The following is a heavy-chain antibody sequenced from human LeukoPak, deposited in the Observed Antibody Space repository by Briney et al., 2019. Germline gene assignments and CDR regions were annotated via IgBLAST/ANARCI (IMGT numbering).Heavy chain of an antibody. CDR1: GFTFSSYS. Sequence: GGSLRLSCAASGFTFSSYSMNWVRQAPGKGLEWVSSISSSSSYIYYADSVKGRFTISRDNAKNSLYLQMNSLRAEDTALYYCAKEGSGWYVDYWGQGTLVTVSS. J-gene: IGHJ4*02. CDR2: ISSSSSYI. D-gene: IGHD6-19*01. CDR3: AKEGSGWYVDY. V-gene: IGHV3-21*04.